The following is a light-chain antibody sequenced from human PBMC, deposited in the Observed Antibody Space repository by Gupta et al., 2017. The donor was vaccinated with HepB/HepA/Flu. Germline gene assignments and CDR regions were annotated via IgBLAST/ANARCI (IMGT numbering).Light chain of an antibody. Sequence: SYYLTQPPSVSVSPGQTATITCSGDKLGDKYASWYQQKPGQSPVLVIYQDTKRPSGIPERFSGSNSGNTATLTISGTQAIDEADYYCQAWDSRVVFGGGTQLTVL. V-gene: IGLV3-1*01. J-gene: IGLJ2*01. CDR2: QDT. CDR3: QAWDSRVV. CDR1: KLGDKY.